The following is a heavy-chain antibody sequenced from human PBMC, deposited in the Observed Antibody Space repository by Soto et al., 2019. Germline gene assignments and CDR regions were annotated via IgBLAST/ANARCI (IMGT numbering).Heavy chain of an antibody. J-gene: IGHJ4*02. Sequence: EVQLVESGGGLVQPGGSLRLSCAASGFTFSSYWMSWVRQAPGKGLEWVANIKQDGSEKYYVDSVKGRFTISRDNAKNSLYLQMNSLRAEDTAVYYCVTDTLTYYDFWSGSDYWGQGTLVTVSS. CDR2: IKQDGSEK. CDR3: VTDTLTYYDFWSGSDY. D-gene: IGHD3-3*01. CDR1: GFTFSSYW. V-gene: IGHV3-7*03.